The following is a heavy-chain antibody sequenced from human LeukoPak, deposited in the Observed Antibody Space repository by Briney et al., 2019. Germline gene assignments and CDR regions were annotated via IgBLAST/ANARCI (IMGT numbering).Heavy chain of an antibody. J-gene: IGHJ6*02. CDR2: IYYSGST. CDR3: VRHRPDYGDYSPYYYYGMDV. V-gene: IGHV4-59*08. Sequence: PSETLSLTCTVSGGSISSYYWSWIRQPPGKGLEWIGYIYYSGSTNYNPSLKSRVTISVDTSKNQFSLKLSSVTAADTAVYYCVRHRPDYGDYSPYYYYGMDVWGQGTTVTVSS. CDR1: GGSISSYY. D-gene: IGHD4-17*01.